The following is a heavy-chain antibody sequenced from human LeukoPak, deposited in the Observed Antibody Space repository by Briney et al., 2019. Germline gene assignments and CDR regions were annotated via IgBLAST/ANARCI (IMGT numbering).Heavy chain of an antibody. CDR2: ISNSGRTI. V-gene: IGHV3-48*03. CDR3: ARDTPPQRVVPAAADY. J-gene: IGHJ4*02. D-gene: IGHD2-2*01. CDR1: GFAFSSHD. Sequence: GGSLRLSCVASGFAFSSHDMNWVRQAPGKGLEWLSYISNSGRTIDSADSVKGRFTISRDNAKNSLYLQMNSLRAEDTAVYYCARDTPPQRVVPAAADYWGQGTLVTVSS.